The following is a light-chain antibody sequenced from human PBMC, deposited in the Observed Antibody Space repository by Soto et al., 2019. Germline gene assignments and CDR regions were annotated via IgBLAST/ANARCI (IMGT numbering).Light chain of an antibody. CDR2: DVS. CDR3: SSYTGSSTLVYV. Sequence: QSVLTQPASVSGSPGQSITISCTGTSSDVGGYNYVSWYQQHPGKAPKLMIYDVSNRPSGVSNRFSGSKSGNTASLTISGLQAEDEADYYCSSYTGSSTLVYVFGTGTKVT. J-gene: IGLJ1*01. CDR1: SSDVGGYNY. V-gene: IGLV2-14*01.